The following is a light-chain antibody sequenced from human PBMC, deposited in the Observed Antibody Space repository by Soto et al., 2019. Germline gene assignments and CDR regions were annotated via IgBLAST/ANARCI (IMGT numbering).Light chain of an antibody. J-gene: IGLJ3*02. CDR3: SSYTSSNTWV. CDR1: SSDVGGYNY. CDR2: EVS. V-gene: IGLV2-14*01. Sequence: QSALTQPASVSGSPGQSITISCTGTSSDVGGYNYVSWYQQHPGKAPKLMIYEVSNRPSGVSNRFSGSKSANTASLTISGLPAEDEADYYCSSYTSSNTWVFGGGTKLTVL.